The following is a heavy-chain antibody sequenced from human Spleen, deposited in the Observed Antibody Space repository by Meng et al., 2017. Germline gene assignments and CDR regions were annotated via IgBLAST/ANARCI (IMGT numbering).Heavy chain of an antibody. CDR3: ARDGVAAQGWFDP. Sequence: QVQLVQSGAEVKKPGASVKVSCKASGYIFTNYYMHWVRQAPGQGLEWMGIINPSGGNTRYAQKFQGRVTMTRDTSTSTVYMELGSLRSEDTAVYYCARDGVAAQGWFDPWGQGTLVTVSS. CDR1: GYIFTNYY. V-gene: IGHV1-46*01. D-gene: IGHD6-6*01. J-gene: IGHJ5*02. CDR2: INPSGGNT.